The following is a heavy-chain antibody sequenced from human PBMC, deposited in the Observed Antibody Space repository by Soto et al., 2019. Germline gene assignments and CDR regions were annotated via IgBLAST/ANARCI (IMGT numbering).Heavy chain of an antibody. J-gene: IGHJ4*02. CDR3: AKDHIVVVTAIFDY. CDR2: ISGSGGST. D-gene: IGHD2-21*02. V-gene: IGHV3-23*01. Sequence: PGGSLRLSCAASGFTFSSYAMSWVRQAPGKGLEWVSAISGSGGSTYYADSVKGRFTISRDNSKSTLYLQMNSLRAEDTAVYYCAKDHIVVVTAIFDYWGQGTLVTASS. CDR1: GFTFSSYA.